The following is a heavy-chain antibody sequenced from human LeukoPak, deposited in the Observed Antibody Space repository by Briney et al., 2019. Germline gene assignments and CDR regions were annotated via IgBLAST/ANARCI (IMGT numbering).Heavy chain of an antibody. CDR1: GGSFGGYY. J-gene: IGHJ4*02. Sequence: SETLSLTCAVYGGSFGGYYWSWIRQPPGKGLEWIGEINHSGSTNYNPSLKSRVTISVDTSKNQFSLKLSSVTAADTAVYYCARYCSGGSCYHRGFDYWGQGTLVTVSS. V-gene: IGHV4-34*01. D-gene: IGHD2-15*01. CDR2: INHSGST. CDR3: ARYCSGGSCYHRGFDY.